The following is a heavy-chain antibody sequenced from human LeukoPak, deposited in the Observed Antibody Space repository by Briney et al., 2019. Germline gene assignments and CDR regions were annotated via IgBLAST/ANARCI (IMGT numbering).Heavy chain of an antibody. Sequence: GASVTVSCKASGYTFTGYYMHWVRQAPGQGLEGMGWINPNSGGTNYAQKFQGRVTMTRDTSISTAYMELSRLRSDDTAVYYRARGLYCSGGSCYPPKYYFDYWGQGTLVTVSS. CDR2: INPNSGGT. V-gene: IGHV1-2*02. J-gene: IGHJ4*02. CDR3: ARGLYCSGGSCYPPKYYFDY. D-gene: IGHD2-15*01. CDR1: GYTFTGYY.